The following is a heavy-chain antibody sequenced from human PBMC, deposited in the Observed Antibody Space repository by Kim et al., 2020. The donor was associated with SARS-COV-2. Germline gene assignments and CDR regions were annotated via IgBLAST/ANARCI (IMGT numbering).Heavy chain of an antibody. J-gene: IGHJ5*02. CDR3: AHSSSWFGEEGGWFDP. V-gene: IGHV2-5*02. Sequence: SGPTLVNPTQTLTLTCTFSGFSLRTSGVGVGWIRQPPGKALEWLALIYCDDDKRYSPSLKSRLTITKDTSKNQVVLTMTNMDPVDTATYYCAHSSSWFGEEGGWFDPWGQGTLVTVSS. D-gene: IGHD3-10*01. CDR2: IYCDDDK. CDR1: GFSLRTSGVG.